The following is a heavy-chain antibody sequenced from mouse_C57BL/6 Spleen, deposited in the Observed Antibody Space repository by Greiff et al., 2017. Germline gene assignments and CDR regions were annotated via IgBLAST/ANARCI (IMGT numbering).Heavy chain of an antibody. CDR2: ISDGGSYT. D-gene: IGHD1-1*01. J-gene: IGHJ3*01. Sequence: EVQLVESGGGLVKPGGSLKLSCAASGFTFSSYAMSWVRQTPEKRLEWVATISDGGSYTYYPDNVKGRFTISRDNAKNNLYLQMSHLKSEDTAMYYCARDGPALTTVVAEGFAYWGQGTLVTVSA. CDR3: ARDGPALTTVVAEGFAY. CDR1: GFTFSSYA. V-gene: IGHV5-4*01.